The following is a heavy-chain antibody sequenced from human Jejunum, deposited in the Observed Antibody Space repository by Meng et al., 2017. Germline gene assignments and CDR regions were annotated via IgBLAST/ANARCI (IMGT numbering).Heavy chain of an antibody. V-gene: IGHV1-8*01. CDR2: MNPNNGDI. D-gene: IGHD6-13*01. J-gene: IGHJ4*02. CDR1: GYTFSSYH. Sequence: GRSGAGVKKPEAPWKASCKASGYTFSSYHINWMRQATGQGPEWMGWMNPNNGDIGYAQKFQGRVTMTRDTSVSTAYMELSSLTSEDTAVYYCARGVAAGVDYWGQGTLVTVSS. CDR3: ARGVAAGVDY.